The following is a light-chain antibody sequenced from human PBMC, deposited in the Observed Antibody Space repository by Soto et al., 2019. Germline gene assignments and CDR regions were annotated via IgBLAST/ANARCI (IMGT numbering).Light chain of an antibody. CDR1: QSVSSY. CDR2: DAS. Sequence: EIVLTQSPATLSLSPGERATLSCRASQSVSSYLASYQQKPGQAPRLLIYDASYSATGIPARCSGRGSGTTFTQSISSIEPADMPSYYCQQHKILPPLAFGGGTKGEIK. CDR3: QQHKILPPLA. J-gene: IGKJ4*02. V-gene: IGKV3-11*01.